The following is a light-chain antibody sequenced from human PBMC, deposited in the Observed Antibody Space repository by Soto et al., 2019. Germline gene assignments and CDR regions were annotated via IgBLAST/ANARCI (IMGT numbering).Light chain of an antibody. Sequence: QSVLTQPPSVSGSPGQSVTISCTGTSTDFVSYNRVSWYQQPPGTAPKLMIYEVSKRPSGVPDRFSGSKSGNTASLTISGLHTADGADYYCRLYTMENAYGFGTGTTATVL. V-gene: IGLV2-18*01. CDR1: STDFVSYNR. CDR2: EVS. CDR3: RLYTMENAYG. J-gene: IGLJ1*01.